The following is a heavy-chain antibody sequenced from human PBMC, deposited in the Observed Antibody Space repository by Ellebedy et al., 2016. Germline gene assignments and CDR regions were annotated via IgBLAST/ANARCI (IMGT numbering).Heavy chain of an antibody. CDR1: GFTFSSYA. CDR2: ISGSGGST. D-gene: IGHD3-22*01. CDR3: AKGYYYDSSGFDY. J-gene: IGHJ4*02. Sequence: GESLKISXAASGFTFSSYAMSWVRQAPGKGLEWVSAISGSGGSTYYADSVKGRFTISRDNSKNTLYLQMNSLRAEDTAVYYCAKGYYYDSSGFDYWGQGTLVTVSS. V-gene: IGHV3-23*01.